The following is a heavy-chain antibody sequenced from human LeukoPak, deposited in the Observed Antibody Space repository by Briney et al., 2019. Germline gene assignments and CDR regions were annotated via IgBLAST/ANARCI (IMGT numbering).Heavy chain of an antibody. CDR3: ARDRASGL. D-gene: IGHD3-10*01. J-gene: IGHJ3*01. CDR2: ISSSSSTI. Sequence: GGSLRLSCAASGFTVSGNYMSWVRQAPGKGLEWVSYISSSSSTIYYADSVKGRFTISRDNAKNSLYLQMNSLRDEDTAVYYCARDRASGLWGQGTMVTVSS. V-gene: IGHV3-48*02. CDR1: GFTVSGNY.